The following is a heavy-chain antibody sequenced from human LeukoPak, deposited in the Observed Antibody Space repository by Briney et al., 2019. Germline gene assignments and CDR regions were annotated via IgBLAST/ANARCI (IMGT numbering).Heavy chain of an antibody. J-gene: IGHJ3*02. CDR1: GFTFSHYG. Sequence: GGSLRLSCAASGFTFSHYGMHWVRQAPGKGLEWVAFIRYDGTNKYYADSVKGRFTISRDNSKNTLYLQMNSLRAEDTAVYYCARDTNSVLRFLEWPGAFDIWGQGTMVTVSS. D-gene: IGHD3-3*01. CDR3: ARDTNSVLRFLEWPGAFDI. V-gene: IGHV3-30*02. CDR2: IRYDGTNK.